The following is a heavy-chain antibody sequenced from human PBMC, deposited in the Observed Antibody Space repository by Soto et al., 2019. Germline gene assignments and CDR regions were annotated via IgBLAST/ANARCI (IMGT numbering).Heavy chain of an antibody. CDR1: GGSISSSSYY. D-gene: IGHD3-10*01. Sequence: SETLSLTCTVSGGSISSSSYYWGWIRQPPGKGLEWIGSIYYSGSTYYNPSLKSRVTISVDTSKNQFSLKLSSVTAADTAVYYCARQGSNAYYYYGMDVWGQGTTVTVSS. V-gene: IGHV4-39*01. J-gene: IGHJ6*02. CDR3: ARQGSNAYYYYGMDV. CDR2: IYYSGST.